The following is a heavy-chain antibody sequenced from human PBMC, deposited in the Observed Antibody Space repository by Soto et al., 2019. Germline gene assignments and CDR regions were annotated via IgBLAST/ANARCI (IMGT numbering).Heavy chain of an antibody. CDR2: ISGSGGST. V-gene: IGHV3-23*01. CDR3: ATEDDSSGYYTDTGAFEI. J-gene: IGHJ3*02. D-gene: IGHD3-22*01. CDR1: GFTFSSYA. Sequence: EVQLLESGGGLVQPGGSLRLSCAASGFTFSSYAMSWVRQAPGKGLEWVSAISGSGGSTYYADSVKGRFTISRDNSKNTLYPQMNSLRAEDTAVYYCATEDDSSGYYTDTGAFEIWGQGTMVTVSS.